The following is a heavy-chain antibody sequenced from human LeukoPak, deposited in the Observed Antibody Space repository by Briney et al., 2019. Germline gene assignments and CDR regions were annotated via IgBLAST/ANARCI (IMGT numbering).Heavy chain of an antibody. CDR2: IYYSGST. CDR3: ARWFGELLGGAFDI. J-gene: IGHJ3*02. V-gene: IGHV4-59*01. Sequence: ASETLSLTCTVSGGSISSYYWSWIRQHPGKGLEWIGYIYYSGSTNYNPSLKSRVTISVDTSKNQFSLKLSSVTAADTAVYYCARWFGELLGGAFDIWGQGTMVTVSS. D-gene: IGHD3-10*01. CDR1: GGSISSYY.